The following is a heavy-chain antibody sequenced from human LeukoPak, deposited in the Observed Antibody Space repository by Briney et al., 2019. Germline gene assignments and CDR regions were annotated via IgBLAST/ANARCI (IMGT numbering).Heavy chain of an antibody. Sequence: GGPLRLSCAASGFTFSDYYMSWIRQAPGRGLEGVSYISSSGSTIYYADSVKGRFTISRDNAKNSLYLQMNSLRAEDTAVYYCARDRIVGATFDYWGQGTLVTVSS. J-gene: IGHJ4*02. D-gene: IGHD1-26*01. V-gene: IGHV3-11*01. CDR1: GFTFSDYY. CDR2: ISSSGSTI. CDR3: ARDRIVGATFDY.